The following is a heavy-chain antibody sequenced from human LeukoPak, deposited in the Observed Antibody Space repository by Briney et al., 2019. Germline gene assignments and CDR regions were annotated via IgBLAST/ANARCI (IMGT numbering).Heavy chain of an antibody. J-gene: IGHJ3*02. CDR2: IKQDGSEK. V-gene: IGHV3-7*03. D-gene: IGHD6-19*01. CDR1: GFTFSSYW. CDR3: ARVVPHSSGWYGDAFDI. Sequence: GGSLRLSCAASGFTFSSYWMSWVRQAPGKGLEWVANIKQDGSEKYYVDSVKGRFTISRDNAKNSLYLQVNSLRAEDTAVYYCARVVPHSSGWYGDAFDIWGQGTMVTVSS.